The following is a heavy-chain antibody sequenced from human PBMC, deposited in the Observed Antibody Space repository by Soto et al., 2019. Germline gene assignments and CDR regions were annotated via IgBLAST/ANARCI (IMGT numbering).Heavy chain of an antibody. V-gene: IGHV3-33*01. CDR1: GFTFSSYG. D-gene: IGHD6-13*01. CDR3: ARWGIAAGDY. Sequence: QVQLVESGGGVAQPGRSLRLSCAASGFTFSSYGMHWVRQAPGKGLEWVSVIWYDGSNKYYADSVKGRFTISRDNSKSTLYLQMNSLRAEDTAVYYCARWGIAAGDYWGQGTLVTVSS. J-gene: IGHJ4*02. CDR2: IWYDGSNK.